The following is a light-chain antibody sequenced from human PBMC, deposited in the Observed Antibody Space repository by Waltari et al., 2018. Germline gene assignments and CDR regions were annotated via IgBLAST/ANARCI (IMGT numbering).Light chain of an antibody. V-gene: IGKV1-27*01. CDR2: DAS. J-gene: IGKJ1*01. CDR1: QDINNY. CDR3: QSFNSDPPT. Sequence: DIQMTQSPSSLSASVGDRVTITCRASQDINNYLAWQQQRPGKVPKLLIYDASTLQSGVPSRFSGSGSGTDFTLVIRSLQPEDVATYYCQSFNSDPPTFGQGTKVEI.